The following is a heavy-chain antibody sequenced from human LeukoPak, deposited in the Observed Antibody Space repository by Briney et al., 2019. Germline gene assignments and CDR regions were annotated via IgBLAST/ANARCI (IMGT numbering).Heavy chain of an antibody. CDR2: IYYSGST. CDR3: ARPPYYYGSGSYNDAFDI. CDR1: GGSISNYY. Sequence: PSETLSLTCTVFGGSISNYYWSWIRQPPGKGLEWIGTIYYSGSTYYNPSLKSRVTISVDTSKNQFSLKLSSVTAANTAVYYCARPPYYYGSGSYNDAFDIWGQGTMVTVSS. V-gene: IGHV4-39*01. J-gene: IGHJ3*02. D-gene: IGHD3-10*01.